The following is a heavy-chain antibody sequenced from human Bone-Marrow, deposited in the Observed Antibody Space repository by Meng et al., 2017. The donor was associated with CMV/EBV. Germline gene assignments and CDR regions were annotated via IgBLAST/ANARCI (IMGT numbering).Heavy chain of an antibody. D-gene: IGHD1-26*01. CDR2: IYTSGST. J-gene: IGHJ4*02. Sequence: SETLSLTCAVYGGSFSGYYWSWIRQPAGKGLEWIGRIYTSGSTNYNPSLKSRVTISVDTSKNQFSLKLSSVTAADTAVYYCARMGLGSFGDYWGQGTLVTVSS. CDR1: GGSFSGYY. V-gene: IGHV4-59*10. CDR3: ARMGLGSFGDY.